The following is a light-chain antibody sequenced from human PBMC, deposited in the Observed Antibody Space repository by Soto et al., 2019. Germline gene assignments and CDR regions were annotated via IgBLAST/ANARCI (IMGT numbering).Light chain of an antibody. J-gene: IGKJ3*01. CDR1: QGISSA. V-gene: IGKV1D-13*01. CDR3: HQFNNYPFT. CDR2: DAS. Sequence: AIQLTQSPSSLSASVGDRVTITCRASQGISSAVAWYQQTPGKPPKLLIYDASNLEVGVPSRFSGSGSVTDFTLTISRLQSEDFATYYCHQFNNYPFTFGPGTKVDIK.